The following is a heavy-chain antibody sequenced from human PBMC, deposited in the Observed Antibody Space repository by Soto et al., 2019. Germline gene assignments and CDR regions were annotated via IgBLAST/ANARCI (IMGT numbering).Heavy chain of an antibody. CDR3: AGCSNVLCFEERGYYYYGMDV. D-gene: IGHD2-8*01. V-gene: IGHV3-53*02. CDR2: IYSGGST. J-gene: IGHJ6*02. Sequence: EVQLVETGGGLIQPGGSLRLSCAASGFTVSTNYMTWVRQAPGKGLEWVSVIYSGGSTYHADSVKGRFTISRDSSKNTLYLQMDSLRAEDTAVYYCAGCSNVLCFEERGYYYYGMDVWGQGTTVTVSS. CDR1: GFTVSTNY.